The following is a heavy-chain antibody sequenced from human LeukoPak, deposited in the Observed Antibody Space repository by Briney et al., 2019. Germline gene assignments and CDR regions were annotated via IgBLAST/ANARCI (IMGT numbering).Heavy chain of an antibody. CDR1: GYTFTSYD. CDR3: ARARGAYYDFWSGYYPDY. J-gene: IGHJ4*02. CDR2: MNPNSGNT. Sequence: ASVKVSCKASGYTFTSYDINWVRQATGQGLEWMGWMNPNSGNTGYAQKFQGRVTITRNTSISTAYMELSSLRSEDTAVYYCARARGAYYDFWSGYYPDYWGRGTLVTVSS. V-gene: IGHV1-8*03. D-gene: IGHD3-3*01.